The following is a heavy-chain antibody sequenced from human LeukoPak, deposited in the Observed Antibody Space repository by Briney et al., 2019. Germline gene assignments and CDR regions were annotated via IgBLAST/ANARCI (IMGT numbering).Heavy chain of an antibody. CDR2: IIPIFGTA. CDR1: GGTFISYA. D-gene: IGHD3-10*01. J-gene: IGHJ4*02. Sequence: SVKVSCKASGGTFISYAISWVRQAPGQGLEWMGGIIPIFGTANYAQKFQGRVTITADESTSTAYMELSSLRSEDTAVYYCAGDYYGSGSYYNQEYYFDYWGQGTLVTVSS. V-gene: IGHV1-69*13. CDR3: AGDYYGSGSYYNQEYYFDY.